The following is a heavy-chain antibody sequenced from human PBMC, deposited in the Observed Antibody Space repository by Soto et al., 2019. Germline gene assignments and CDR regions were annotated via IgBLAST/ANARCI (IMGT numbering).Heavy chain of an antibody. V-gene: IGHV1-69*13. CDR3: ATDSNYDVSNSF. Sequence: ASVKVSCKASAGTLNNYAINWVRQAPGQGLEWVGGILPVSAPPDYAQKFQGRVSITADHSTGTVYMELSRLKSDDTAVYFCATDSNYDVSNSFWGQGTLVTVSS. J-gene: IGHJ4*02. D-gene: IGHD3-3*01. CDR1: AGTLNNYA. CDR2: ILPVSAPP.